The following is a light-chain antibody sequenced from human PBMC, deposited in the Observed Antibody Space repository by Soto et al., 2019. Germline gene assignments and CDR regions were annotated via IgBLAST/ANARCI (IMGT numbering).Light chain of an antibody. Sequence: ERVMTQSPATLSVSPGERATLSCRASQSLGINLAWYQQQPGQVPRLLIYGASTRATGIPARISGSGSGTEFTLTITGLQSEDFAVYYCQQYNNWPVTYGGGTRGDIK. CDR3: QQYNNWPVT. CDR2: GAS. V-gene: IGKV3-15*01. J-gene: IGKJ4*01. CDR1: QSLGIN.